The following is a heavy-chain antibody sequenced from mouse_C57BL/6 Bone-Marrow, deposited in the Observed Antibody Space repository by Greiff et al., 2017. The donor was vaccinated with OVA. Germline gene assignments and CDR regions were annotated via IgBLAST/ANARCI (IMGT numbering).Heavy chain of an antibody. Sequence: QFQLQQPGAELVRPGSSVKLSCKASGYTFTSYWMDWVKQRPGQGLEWIGNIYPSDSETHYTQKFQAKATLTVDKSSSTAYMQLSSLTSDDSAVYYCAIRSAYYSNWYFDVWGTGTTVTVSS. V-gene: IGHV1-61*01. CDR3: AIRSAYYSNWYFDV. D-gene: IGHD2-5*01. J-gene: IGHJ1*03. CDR1: GYTFTSYW. CDR2: IYPSDSET.